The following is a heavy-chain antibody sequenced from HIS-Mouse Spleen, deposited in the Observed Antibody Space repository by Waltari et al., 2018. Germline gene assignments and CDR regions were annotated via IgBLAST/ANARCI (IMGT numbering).Heavy chain of an antibody. Sequence: QLQLQESGPGLVKPSETLSLTCTVSGGSISSSSYYWGWIRQPPGKGLEWIGSIYYSGSHNSNPSLKSRVTISVDPSKNQFSLKLSSVTAADTAVYYCAREIPYSSSWYDWYFDLWGRGTLVTVSS. J-gene: IGHJ2*01. CDR1: GGSISSSSYY. CDR2: IYYSGSH. V-gene: IGHV4-39*07. D-gene: IGHD6-13*01. CDR3: AREIPYSSSWYDWYFDL.